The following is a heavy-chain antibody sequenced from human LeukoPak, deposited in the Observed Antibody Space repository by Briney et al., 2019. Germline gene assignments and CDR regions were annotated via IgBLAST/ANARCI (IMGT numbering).Heavy chain of an antibody. V-gene: IGHV3-21*01. CDR1: GFTFSSYS. CDR2: ISSSSSYI. CDR3: ARDGAPDSRVGRYAFDI. J-gene: IGHJ3*02. Sequence: GGSLRLSCAASGFTFSSYSMNWVRQAPGKGLEWVSSISSSSSYIYYADSVKGRFTISRDNAKYSLYLQMNSLRAEDTAVYYCARDGAPDSRVGRYAFDIWGQGTMVTVSS. D-gene: IGHD1-26*01.